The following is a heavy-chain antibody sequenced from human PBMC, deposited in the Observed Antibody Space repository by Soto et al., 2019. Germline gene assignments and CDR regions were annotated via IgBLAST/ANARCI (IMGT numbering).Heavy chain of an antibody. V-gene: IGHV1-3*01. CDR3: ARHIVVVPAAISWFDP. Sequence: ASVKVSCKASGYTFTSYAMHWVRQAPGQRLEWMGWINAGNGNTKYSQKFQGRVTITRDTSASTAYMELSSLRSEDTAVYYCARHIVVVPAAISWFDPWGQGTLVTVSS. CDR1: GYTFTSYA. D-gene: IGHD2-2*01. J-gene: IGHJ5*02. CDR2: INAGNGNT.